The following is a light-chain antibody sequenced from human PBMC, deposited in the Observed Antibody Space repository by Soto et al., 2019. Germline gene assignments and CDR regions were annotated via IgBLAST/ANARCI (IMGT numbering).Light chain of an antibody. J-gene: IGKJ4*01. CDR3: HPANSFPLT. CDR2: AAS. V-gene: IGKV1-12*01. CDR1: QGISSW. Sequence: DIPMTQSPSSVSSSVGDRVTITCRASQGISSWLAWYQQKPGKAPKLLIYAASSLQSGLPSRFSASGSGRDFTLTISSLQTEDFATYYCHPANSFPLTFGGGTKVEIK.